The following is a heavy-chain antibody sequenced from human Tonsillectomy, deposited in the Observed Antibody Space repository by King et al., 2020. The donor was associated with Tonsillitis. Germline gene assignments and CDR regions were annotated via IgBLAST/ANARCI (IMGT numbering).Heavy chain of an antibody. CDR3: AKDIRVATIGRFDF. CDR2: ISWNSGSI. V-gene: IGHV3-9*01. D-gene: IGHD5-12*01. CDR1: GFTFDDYA. Sequence: VQLVQSGGGLVQPGRSLRLSCAASGFTFDDYAMHWVRQAPGKGLEWVSGISWNSGSIGSADSVKSRFTISRDNAKNSLYLQMSSLRAEDTALYYCAKDIRVATIGRFDFWGQGTLVTVSS. J-gene: IGHJ4*02.